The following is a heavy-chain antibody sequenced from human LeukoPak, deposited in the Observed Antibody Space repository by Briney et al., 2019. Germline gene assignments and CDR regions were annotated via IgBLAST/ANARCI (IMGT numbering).Heavy chain of an antibody. J-gene: IGHJ4*02. D-gene: IGHD1-26*01. CDR2: ISSSSDTV. V-gene: IGHV3-48*04. CDR3: ASGMRVGPNI. CDR1: GFTVSSNY. Sequence: GGSLRLSCAASGFTVSSNYMSWVRQAPGKGLEWVSYISSSSDTVYYADSVRGRFTISRDNAKNSLYLQMNSLRAEDTAVYYCASGMRVGPNIWGQGTLVTVSS.